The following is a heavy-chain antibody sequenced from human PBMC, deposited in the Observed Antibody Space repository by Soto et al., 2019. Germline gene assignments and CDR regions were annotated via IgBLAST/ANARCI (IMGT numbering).Heavy chain of an antibody. D-gene: IGHD6-19*01. CDR3: AREDSIIIPAVADF. J-gene: IGHJ4*02. Sequence: PGGSLSLSCVDSGFSFDDYAMHWLRQVPVKVLEWVSGITWNSGYTFYADSVKGRFSISRDNAENSLHLQMNSVRGDDTAFYYCAREDSIIIPAVADFWGQGTLVTVSS. CDR1: GFSFDDYA. CDR2: ITWNSGYT. V-gene: IGHV3-9*01.